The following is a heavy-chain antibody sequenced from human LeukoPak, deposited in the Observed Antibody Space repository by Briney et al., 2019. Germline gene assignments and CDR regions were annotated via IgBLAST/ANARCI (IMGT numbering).Heavy chain of an antibody. CDR2: AYVNGHT. D-gene: IGHD5-24*01. Sequence: SETLSLTCTVSGGSVSSTAYYWGWIRQTPGKGLEWIGNAYVNGHTYYNPSLKSRGTIVVDTSKNEFSLKLSSVTAADTAVYYCARLGGYNLSRNAFDIWGRGTLVTVSS. V-gene: IGHV4-39*01. CDR1: GGSVSSTAYY. J-gene: IGHJ3*02. CDR3: ARLGGYNLSRNAFDI.